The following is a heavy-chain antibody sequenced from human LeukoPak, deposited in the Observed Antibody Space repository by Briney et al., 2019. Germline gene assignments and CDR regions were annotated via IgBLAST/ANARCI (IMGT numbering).Heavy chain of an antibody. CDR1: GFTFSTYS. J-gene: IGHJ5*02. V-gene: IGHV3-21*01. CDR3: ARATYYDFRSGYSWVNWFDP. Sequence: GGSLRLSCAASGFTFSTYSMNWVRQAPGKGLEWVSSISSSSNYIYYADSVKGRFTISRDNAKNSLYLQMNSLRAEDTAVYYCARATYYDFRSGYSWVNWFDPWGQGTLVTVSS. CDR2: ISSSSNYI. D-gene: IGHD3-3*01.